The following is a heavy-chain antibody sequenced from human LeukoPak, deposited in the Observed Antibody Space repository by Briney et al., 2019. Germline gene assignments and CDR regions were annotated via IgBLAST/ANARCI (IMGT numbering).Heavy chain of an antibody. V-gene: IGHV3-20*04. J-gene: IGHJ4*02. CDR3: ARDGGDCAGDSCYVDY. Sequence: GGSLRLSCVASGLTFDDYGMSWVRQAPGKGLEWVSGIKWNGGSTGYADSVKGRFTISRDNAKNSLSLQMNSLRAEDTAFYYCARDGGDCAGDSCYVDYWGQGTLVTVSS. CDR1: GLTFDDYG. D-gene: IGHD2-21*01. CDR2: IKWNGGST.